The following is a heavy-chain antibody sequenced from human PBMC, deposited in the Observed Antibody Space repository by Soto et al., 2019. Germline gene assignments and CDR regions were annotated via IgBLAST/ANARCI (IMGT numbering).Heavy chain of an antibody. CDR3: TTDSPCDCWGDYYYSYMDV. CDR1: GFTFSNAW. Sequence: EVQLVESGGGLVKPGGSLRLSCAASGFTFSNAWMSWVRQAPGKGLEWVGRIKSKTDGGTTEYAAPVKGRFTISRDDSRNTLYLQMNILITKDTAGYYGTTDSPCDCWGDYYYSYMDVWGKGTTVTVSS. CDR2: IKSKTDGGTT. J-gene: IGHJ6*03. D-gene: IGHD3-3*01. V-gene: IGHV3-15*01.